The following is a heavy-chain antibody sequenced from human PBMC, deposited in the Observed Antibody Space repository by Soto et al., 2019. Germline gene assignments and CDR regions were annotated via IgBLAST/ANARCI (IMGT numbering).Heavy chain of an antibody. Sequence: SETLSLTCTVSGGSISSGGYYWSWIRQHPGKGLEWIGYIYYSGSTYYNPSLKSRVTISVDTSKYQFSLKLSSVTAADTAVYYCARAGGSGGSYYYYYYYMDVWGKGTTVTVSS. CDR1: GGSISSGGYY. V-gene: IGHV4-31*03. CDR3: ARAGGSGGSYYYYYYYMDV. J-gene: IGHJ6*03. D-gene: IGHD2-15*01. CDR2: IYYSGST.